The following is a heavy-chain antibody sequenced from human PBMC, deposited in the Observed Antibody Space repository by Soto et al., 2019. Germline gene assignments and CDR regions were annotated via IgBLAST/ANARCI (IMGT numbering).Heavy chain of an antibody. V-gene: IGHV4-30-4*01. J-gene: IGHJ6*02. D-gene: IGHD1-26*01. Sequence: QVQLQESGPGLVKPSQNLSLTCTVSGGSISSGDYYWSWIRQPPGKGLEWIGYIYYSGSTYYNPSLKSRVTISVDTSKNQFSLRLSSVTAADTAVYYGSIGNSAGSRPTYAMDVCGQATTVTVSS. CDR1: GGSISSGDYY. CDR3: SIGNSAGSRPTYAMDV. CDR2: IYYSGST.